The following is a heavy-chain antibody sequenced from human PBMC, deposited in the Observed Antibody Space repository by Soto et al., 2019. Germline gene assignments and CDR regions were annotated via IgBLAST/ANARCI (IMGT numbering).Heavy chain of an antibody. J-gene: IGHJ6*02. D-gene: IGHD6-13*01. Sequence: GESLKISCKGSGYSFTSHWISWVRQMSGKSLEWMGTIYPDDSDTRYNPSFQAQVTPLADTSITPASLHWSSRKASDTAMYYCARHMEAAAGQFYYYYGMDVWGQGTPVTVSS. CDR3: ARHMEAAAGQFYYYYGMDV. CDR2: IYPDDSDT. V-gene: IGHV5-51*01. CDR1: GYSFTSHW.